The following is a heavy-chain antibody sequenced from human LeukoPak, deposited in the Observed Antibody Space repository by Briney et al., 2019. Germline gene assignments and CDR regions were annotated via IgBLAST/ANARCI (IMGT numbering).Heavy chain of an antibody. D-gene: IGHD3-22*01. CDR1: GYTFTGYY. V-gene: IGHV1-2*02. CDR3: ARVVVYEYFGMDV. Sequence: ASVNVSCKASGYTFTGYYMHWVRQAPGQGLEWMGWINPNSGGTNYAQKFQGRVTMTRDTSISTAYMELSRLRSDDTAVYYCARVVVYEYFGMDVWGQGTTVTVSS. CDR2: INPNSGGT. J-gene: IGHJ6*02.